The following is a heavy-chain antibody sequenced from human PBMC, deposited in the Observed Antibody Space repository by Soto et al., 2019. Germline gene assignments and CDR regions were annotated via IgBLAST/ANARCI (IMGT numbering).Heavy chain of an antibody. CDR3: ARHLGYCSGGSCRRWFDP. D-gene: IGHD2-15*01. Sequence: ASVKVSCKASGYTFTSYGISWVRQAPGQGLEWMGWISAYNGNTNYAQKLQGRVTMTTDTSTSTAYMELRSLRSDDTAVYYCARHLGYCSGGSCRRWFDPWGQGTPVTVSS. J-gene: IGHJ5*02. CDR2: ISAYNGNT. CDR1: GYTFTSYG. V-gene: IGHV1-18*01.